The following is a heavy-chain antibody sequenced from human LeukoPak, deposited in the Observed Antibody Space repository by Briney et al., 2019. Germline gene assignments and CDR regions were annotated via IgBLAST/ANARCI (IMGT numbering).Heavy chain of an antibody. CDR3: AKPYYRSGTGGFDS. CDR1: GGSFSAYY. CDR2: IDHTGST. Sequence: SETLSLTCAVYGGSFSAYYWSWLRQPPGKGLEWIGEIDHTGSTNYNPSLKSRVTMSVDTSKNQISLQVTSVTAADTAVYYCAKPYYRSGTGGFDSWGQGTLVTVSS. D-gene: IGHD3-3*01. V-gene: IGHV4-34*01. J-gene: IGHJ4*02.